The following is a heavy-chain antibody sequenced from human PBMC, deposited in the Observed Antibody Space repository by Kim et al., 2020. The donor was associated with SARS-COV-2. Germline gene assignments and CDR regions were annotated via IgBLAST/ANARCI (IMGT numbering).Heavy chain of an antibody. D-gene: IGHD5-12*01. Sequence: GGSLRLSCAASGFSFYEYAMYWVRQAPGKGLEWVALITGDGGSAYLAESVKGRFNIFRDNNESSLSLEMDSLTPDDTALYYCAKDVSDVEVATIAGDWG. V-gene: IGHV3-43*02. J-gene: IGHJ1*01. CDR2: ITGDGGSA. CDR3: AKDVSDVEVATIAGD. CDR1: GFSFYEYA.